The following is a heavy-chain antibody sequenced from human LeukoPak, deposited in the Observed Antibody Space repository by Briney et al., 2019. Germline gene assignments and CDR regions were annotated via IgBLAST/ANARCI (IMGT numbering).Heavy chain of an antibody. CDR2: MNPNSGNT. Sequence: ASVKVSCKASGYTFTSYDINWVRQATGQGLEWMGWMNPNSGNTGYAQKFQGRVTMTRNTSISTAYMELSSLRSEDTAVYYCARGIVRITIFGVVINWFDPWGQGTLVTASS. V-gene: IGHV1-8*01. CDR1: GYTFTSYD. D-gene: IGHD3-3*01. CDR3: ARGIVRITIFGVVINWFDP. J-gene: IGHJ5*02.